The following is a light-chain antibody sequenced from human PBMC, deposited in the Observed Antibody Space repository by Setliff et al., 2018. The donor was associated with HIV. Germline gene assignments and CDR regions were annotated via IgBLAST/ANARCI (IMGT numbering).Light chain of an antibody. Sequence: QSVLTQPASVSGSPGQSITISCTGTSSDVGGYNYVSWYQQHPGKAPKLMLCDVSNRPSGVSNRFSGSKSGSTASLTISGLQAEDEADYYCSSYTSSSPYVFGTGTKVTVL. CDR3: SSYTSSSPYV. V-gene: IGLV2-14*03. CDR1: SSDVGGYNY. CDR2: DVS. J-gene: IGLJ1*01.